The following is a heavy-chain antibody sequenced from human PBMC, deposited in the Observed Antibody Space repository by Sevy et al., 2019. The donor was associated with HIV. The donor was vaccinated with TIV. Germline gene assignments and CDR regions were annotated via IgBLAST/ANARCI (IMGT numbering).Heavy chain of an antibody. CDR3: EAITTAGRDC. J-gene: IGHJ4*02. D-gene: IGHD1-1*01. V-gene: IGHV3-23*01. CDR2: ISGSGGYT. CDR1: GFIFNSYV. Sequence: GGSLRLSCAASGFIFNSYVMSWVRQAPGKGLEWVSSISGSGGYTYYADSVKGRFTISRDNSNNMLYLQMNSLRAEDTAVYYCEAITTAGRDCWGQGTLVTVSS.